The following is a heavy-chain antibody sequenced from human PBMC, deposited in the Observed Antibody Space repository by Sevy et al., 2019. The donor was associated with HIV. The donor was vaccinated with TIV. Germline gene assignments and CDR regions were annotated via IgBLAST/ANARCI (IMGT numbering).Heavy chain of an antibody. V-gene: IGHV3-23*01. D-gene: IGHD5-12*01. CDR1: GFTFSSYA. CDR3: APLRGGYSGYAADY. Sequence: GGSLRLSCAASGFTFSSYAMSWVRQAPGKGLEWVSAISGSGGSTYYADSVKGRFTISRDNSKNTLYLQMNSLRAEDTAVYYCAPLRGGYSGYAADYWGQGTLDTVSS. CDR2: ISGSGGST. J-gene: IGHJ4*02.